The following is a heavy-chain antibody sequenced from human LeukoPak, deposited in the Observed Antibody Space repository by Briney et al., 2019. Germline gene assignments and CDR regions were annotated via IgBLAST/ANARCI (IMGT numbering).Heavy chain of an antibody. V-gene: IGHV1-2*02. CDR1: GYTFTGCF. D-gene: IGHD5-18*01. CDR3: ARSAYNYGYVYFDH. Sequence: ASVKVSCKASGYTFTGCFIHYVRQAPGQGLEWMGWIDPNSDNIRYSETFKDRITMTRDTSTNTAYMELSWLRSDDTAVYYCARSAYNYGYVYFDHWGQGTLVIVSS. J-gene: IGHJ4*02. CDR2: IDPNSDNI.